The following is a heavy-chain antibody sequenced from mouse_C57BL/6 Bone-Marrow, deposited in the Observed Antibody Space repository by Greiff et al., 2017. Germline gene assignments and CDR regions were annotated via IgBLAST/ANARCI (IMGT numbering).Heavy chain of an antibody. CDR1: GYTFTSYW. D-gene: IGHD1-1*01. CDR3: ARGDYGSSGYYLDY. CDR2: IYPSDSET. J-gene: IGHJ2*01. Sequence: VQLQQPGAELVRPGSSVKLSCKASGYTFTSYWMDWVKQRPGQGLEWIGNIYPSDSETHYNQKFKDKATLTVDKSSSTAYMQLSSLTSEDSAVYYCARGDYGSSGYYLDYWGQGTTLTVSS. V-gene: IGHV1-61*01.